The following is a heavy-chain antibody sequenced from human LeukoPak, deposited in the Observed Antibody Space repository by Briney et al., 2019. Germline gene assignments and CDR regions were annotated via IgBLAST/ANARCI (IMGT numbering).Heavy chain of an antibody. CDR1: GGSISSYY. Sequence: SETLSLTCTVSGGSISSYYWSWIQQPPGKGLEWIGYIYYSGSTNYNPSLKSRVTISVDTSKNQFSLKLSSVTAADTAVYYCARRAGGCTPANYFDYWGQGTLVTVSS. D-gene: IGHD2-15*01. J-gene: IGHJ4*02. V-gene: IGHV4-59*08. CDR3: ARRAGGCTPANYFDY. CDR2: IYYSGST.